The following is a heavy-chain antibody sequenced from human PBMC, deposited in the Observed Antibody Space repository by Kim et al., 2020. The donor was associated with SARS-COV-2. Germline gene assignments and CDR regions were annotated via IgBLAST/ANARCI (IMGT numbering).Heavy chain of an antibody. V-gene: IGHV3-23*01. Sequence: GTTHYEAPVRARLTSSREQAKNTMYLQMNGRGAEDTAVYYCASTWEIGFDYWGQGTLVTVSS. J-gene: IGHJ4*02. D-gene: IGHD1-26*01. CDR2: GTT. CDR3: ASTWEIGFDY.